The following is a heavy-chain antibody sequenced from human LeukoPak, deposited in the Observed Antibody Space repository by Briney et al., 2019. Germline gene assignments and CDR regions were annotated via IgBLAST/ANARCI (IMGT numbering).Heavy chain of an antibody. V-gene: IGHV4-59*04. CDR1: GGSISSYY. Sequence: SETLSLTCTVSGGSISSYYWSWIRQPPGKGLEWIGYIYYSGSTYYNPSLKSRVTISVDTSKNQFSLKLSSVTAADTAVYYCARRSYYDSSGYYGGYYFDYWGQGTLVTVSS. D-gene: IGHD3-22*01. CDR3: ARRSYYDSSGYYGGYYFDY. J-gene: IGHJ4*02. CDR2: IYYSGST.